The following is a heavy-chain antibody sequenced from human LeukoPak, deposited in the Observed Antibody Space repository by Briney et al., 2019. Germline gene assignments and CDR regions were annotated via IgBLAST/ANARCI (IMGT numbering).Heavy chain of an antibody. D-gene: IGHD3-22*01. J-gene: IGHJ3*02. V-gene: IGHV4-34*01. CDR3: AREGDSSGLDAFDI. CDR2: INHSGST. CDR1: GGSFSGYY. Sequence: SETLSLTCAVYGGSFSGYYWSWIRQPPGKGLEWIGEINHSGSTNYNPSLKSRVTISVDTSKSQFSLKLSSVTAADTAVYYCAREGDSSGLDAFDIWGQGTMVTVSS.